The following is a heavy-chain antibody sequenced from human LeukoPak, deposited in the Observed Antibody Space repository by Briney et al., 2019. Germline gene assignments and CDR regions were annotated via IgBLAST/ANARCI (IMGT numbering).Heavy chain of an antibody. D-gene: IGHD5-18*01. CDR2: ISGSGGST. CDR1: GFTFSSYG. CDR3: ANRGYSYGTFDY. V-gene: IGHV3-23*01. J-gene: IGHJ4*02. Sequence: GGSLRLSCAASGFTFSSYGMSWVRQAPGKGLEWVSAISGSGGSTYYADSVKGRFTISRDNSKNTLYLRMNSLRAEDTAVYYCANRGYSYGTFDYWGQGTLVTVSS.